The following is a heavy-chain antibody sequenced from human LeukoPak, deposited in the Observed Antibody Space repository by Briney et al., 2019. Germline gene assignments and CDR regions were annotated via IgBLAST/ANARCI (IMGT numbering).Heavy chain of an antibody. CDR3: AYSSGYYH. V-gene: IGHV3-64D*06. CDR1: GFTFSSYA. J-gene: IGHJ5*02. CDR2: ISSNGGIT. Sequence: GTSLRLSCAASGFTFSSYAMHWVRQAPGKGLEYVSAISSNGGITYYADSVKGRFTISRDNSKNTLYLQMSSLRPEDTAVYYCAYSSGYYHWGQGTLVTVSS. D-gene: IGHD3-22*01.